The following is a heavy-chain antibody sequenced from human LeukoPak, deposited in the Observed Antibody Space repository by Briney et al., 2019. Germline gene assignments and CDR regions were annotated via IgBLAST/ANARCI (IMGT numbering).Heavy chain of an antibody. J-gene: IGHJ4*02. D-gene: IGHD2-15*01. CDR1: GFPFNGYW. Sequence: QPGGSLRLSCAASGFPFNGYWMDWVRQAPGKGLEWVSAISGSGGSTYYVDSVKGRFTISRDNSKNTLYLQINSLSAEDTAVYYCAKLYCSGGSCYLPWGQGTLVTVSS. V-gene: IGHV3-23*01. CDR2: ISGSGGST. CDR3: AKLYCSGGSCYLP.